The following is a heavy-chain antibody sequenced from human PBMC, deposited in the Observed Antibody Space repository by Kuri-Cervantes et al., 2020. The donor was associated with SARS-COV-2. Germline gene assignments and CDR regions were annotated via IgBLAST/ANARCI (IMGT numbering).Heavy chain of an antibody. CDR1: GGSISSYY. J-gene: IGHJ5*02. CDR3: ARALSDLSNVLLWFGEKLRFDP. Sequence: SETLSPTCTVAGGSISSYYWSWIRQPPRKGLEWIGYIYYSGSTNYNPSLKNRVTISVDTSKNQFSLKLSSVNAADTAVYYCARALSDLSNVLLWFGEKLRFDPWGQGTLVTVSS. V-gene: IGHV4-59*01. D-gene: IGHD3-10*01. CDR2: IYYSGST.